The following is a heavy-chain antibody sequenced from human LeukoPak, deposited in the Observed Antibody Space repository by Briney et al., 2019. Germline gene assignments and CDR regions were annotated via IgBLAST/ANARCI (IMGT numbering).Heavy chain of an antibody. CDR1: GFTVSSNY. CDR3: ARVASAAHFGY. V-gene: IGHV3-53*01. Sequence: GGSLRLSCAASGFTVSSNYMSWIRQAPGKGLEWVSVIYSGGSTYYADSVKGRFTISRDNSKNTLYLQMNSLRAEDTAVYYCARVASAAHFGYWGQGTLVTVSS. CDR2: IYSGGST. D-gene: IGHD2-2*01. J-gene: IGHJ4*02.